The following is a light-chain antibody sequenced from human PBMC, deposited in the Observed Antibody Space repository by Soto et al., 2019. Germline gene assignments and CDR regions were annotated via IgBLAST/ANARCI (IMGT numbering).Light chain of an antibody. CDR2: NAS. J-gene: IGKJ1*01. Sequence: IQVMELASPLSVSVGDRVTITCRASQTISSWLAWYQQKPGKAPKLLIYNASTLKSGVPSRFSGSGSGTEFTLTISSLEPDDFATYYCQHYLSSSEAFGQGTKVDIK. V-gene: IGKV1-5*03. CDR3: QHYLSSSEA. CDR1: QTISSW.